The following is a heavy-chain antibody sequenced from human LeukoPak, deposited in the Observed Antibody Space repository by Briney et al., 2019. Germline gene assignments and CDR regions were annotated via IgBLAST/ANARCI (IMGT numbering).Heavy chain of an antibody. CDR1: GGSFTGYY. CDR2: IDHSGSA. J-gene: IGHJ6*02. CDR3: ARLRLDLWSLSYYGMDV. D-gene: IGHD3-10*01. Sequence: PSETLSLTCAVNGGSFTGYYWSWIRQSPGKGLEWIGEIDHSGSANLDPSLNSRVTISLDTSKSQFSLNLTSVTAADTAVYYCARLRLDLWSLSYYGMDVWGQGTTVTVS. V-gene: IGHV4-34*01.